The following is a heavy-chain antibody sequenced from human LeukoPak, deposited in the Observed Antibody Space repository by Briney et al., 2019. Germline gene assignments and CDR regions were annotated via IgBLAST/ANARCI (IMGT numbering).Heavy chain of an antibody. D-gene: IGHD2-2*01. V-gene: IGHV3-53*01. CDR1: GFTVSTYY. Sequence: GGSLRLSCAASGFTVSTYYMTWVRQARGKALECVSIIYSGGSTYYADSVKGRFTVSRDNSKNTLYLQMNSLRAEDTAMYYCARGLGYCTSTTCLLPFDYWGQGTLVTVSS. CDR3: ARGLGYCTSTTCLLPFDY. CDR2: IYSGGST. J-gene: IGHJ4*02.